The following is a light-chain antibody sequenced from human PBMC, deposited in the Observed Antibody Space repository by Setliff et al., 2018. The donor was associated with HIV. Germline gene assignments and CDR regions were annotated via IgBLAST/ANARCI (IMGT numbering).Light chain of an antibody. CDR2: EVR. V-gene: IGLV2-14*01. CDR1: SSDVGGYSY. CDR3: SSYASSNTLP. J-gene: IGLJ1*01. Sequence: QSVLTQPASVSGSPGQSITIFCIGTSSDVGGYSYVSWYQQHPGKAPKLIIYEVRNRPSGVSNRFSGSKSGNTASLTISGLQAEDEADYYCSSYASSNTLPFGTGTKVTVL.